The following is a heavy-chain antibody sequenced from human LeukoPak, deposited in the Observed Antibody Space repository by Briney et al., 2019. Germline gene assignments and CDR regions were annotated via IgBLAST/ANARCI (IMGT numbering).Heavy chain of an antibody. V-gene: IGHV3-9*01. D-gene: IGHD6-13*01. Sequence: SGGSLRLSCAASGFTFDDYAMHWVRQAPGKGLEWVSGISWNSGNLGYADSVKGRFTISRDNAKNSLYLQMNSLRAEDTAVYYCARGSSSPDYWGQGTLVTVSS. CDR2: ISWNSGNL. J-gene: IGHJ4*02. CDR3: ARGSSSPDY. CDR1: GFTFDDYA.